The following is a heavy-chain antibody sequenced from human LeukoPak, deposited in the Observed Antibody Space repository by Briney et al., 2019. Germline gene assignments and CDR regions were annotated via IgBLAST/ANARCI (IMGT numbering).Heavy chain of an antibody. D-gene: IGHD4-17*01. Sequence: SQTLSLTCAVSGASIDAAGYSWNWIRQAPGKDLEWIGNIYHGGRTSYKSTLKSRVTISVDTSKNHFSLKLTSVTAADTAVYYCARTFQAPSYGDSDSRTKYPYSMDVWGQGTMVAVSS. CDR1: GASIDAAGYS. J-gene: IGHJ6*02. V-gene: IGHV4-30-2*01. CDR3: ARTFQAPSYGDSDSRTKYPYSMDV. CDR2: IYHGGRT.